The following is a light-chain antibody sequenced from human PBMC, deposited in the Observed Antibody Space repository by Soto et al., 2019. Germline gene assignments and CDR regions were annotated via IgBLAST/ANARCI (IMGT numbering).Light chain of an antibody. CDR3: AAWDDSLNGYV. V-gene: IGLV1-44*01. J-gene: IGLJ1*01. CDR1: NSNIGSHT. CDR2: SNN. Sequence: QSVLTQAPSASVTPGQGVTISCSGSNSNIGSHTVNWYQQLPGTAPKLLIYSNNQRPSGVPDRFSGSGSGPSASLAISGLQSEDEADYYCAAWDDSLNGYVFGTGTKVTVL.